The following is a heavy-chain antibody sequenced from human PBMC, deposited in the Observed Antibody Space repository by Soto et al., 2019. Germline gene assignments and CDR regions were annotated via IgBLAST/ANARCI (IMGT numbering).Heavy chain of an antibody. CDR2: ITWNSGKI. D-gene: IGHD6-19*01. J-gene: IGHJ5*02. CDR1: GFTFDDYA. CDR3: SAYSSGWDPDH. Sequence: EVQLVESGGGLVQPGRSLRLSCAASGFTFDDYAMHWVRQAPGKGLEWVSGITWNSGKIGYADSVKGRFTISRDNAKNSVYLQMDSLRDEDTALYYCSAYSSGWDPDHWGQGTLVTVSS. V-gene: IGHV3-9*01.